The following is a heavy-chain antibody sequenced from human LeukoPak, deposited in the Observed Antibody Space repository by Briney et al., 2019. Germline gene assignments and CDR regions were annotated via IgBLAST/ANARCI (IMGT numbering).Heavy chain of an antibody. CDR3: AGAIYCGGDCYQYYFDY. J-gene: IGHJ4*02. CDR2: IIPIFGTA. CDR1: GGTFSSYA. V-gene: IGHV1-69*13. Sequence: GASVKVSCKASGGTFSSYAISWVRQAPGQGLEWMGGIIPIFGTANYAQKFQGRVTITADESTSTAYMELSSLRSEDTAVYYSAGAIYCGGDCYQYYFDYWGQGTLVTVSS. D-gene: IGHD2-21*01.